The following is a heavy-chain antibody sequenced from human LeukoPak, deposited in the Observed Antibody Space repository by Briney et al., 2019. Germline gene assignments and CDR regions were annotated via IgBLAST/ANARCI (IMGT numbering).Heavy chain of an antibody. V-gene: IGHV4-39*07. J-gene: IGHJ4*02. D-gene: IGHD5-18*01. CDR1: GGSISSGDYY. CDR3: ARLTAMVNY. Sequence: SETLSLTCTVSGGSISSGDYYWSWIRQPPGKGLEWIGEINHSGSTNYNPSLKSRVTISVDTSKNQFSLKLSSVTAADTAVYYCARLTAMVNYWGQGTLVTVSS. CDR2: INHSGST.